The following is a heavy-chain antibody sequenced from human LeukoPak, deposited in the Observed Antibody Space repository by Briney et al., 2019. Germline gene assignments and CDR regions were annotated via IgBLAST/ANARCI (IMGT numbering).Heavy chain of an antibody. CDR3: ATHGGGYDFWSGYYRPLNY. D-gene: IGHD3-3*01. Sequence: ASVKVSCKVSGYTLTELSMHWVRQAPGKGLEWMGGFDPEDGETIYAQKFQGRVTMTEDTSTDTAYMELSSLRSEDTAVYYCATHGGGYDFWSGYYRPLNYWGQGTLVTVSS. CDR1: GYTLTELS. J-gene: IGHJ4*02. V-gene: IGHV1-24*01. CDR2: FDPEDGET.